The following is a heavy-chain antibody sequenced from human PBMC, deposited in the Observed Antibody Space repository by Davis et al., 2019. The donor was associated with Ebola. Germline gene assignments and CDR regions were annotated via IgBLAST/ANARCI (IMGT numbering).Heavy chain of an antibody. CDR2: IIPIVDRA. CDR3: ATGPPSNFYGMDV. J-gene: IGHJ6*02. CDR1: GGAFSSYT. V-gene: IGHV1-69*02. Sequence: AASVKVSCKASGGAFSSYTISWVRQAPGHGLEWMGMIIPIVDRANNAQRFQGRVTITADKSTSTAFMELSSLSSEDTAVYYCATGPPSNFYGMDVWGQGTTVTVSS. D-gene: IGHD1-14*01.